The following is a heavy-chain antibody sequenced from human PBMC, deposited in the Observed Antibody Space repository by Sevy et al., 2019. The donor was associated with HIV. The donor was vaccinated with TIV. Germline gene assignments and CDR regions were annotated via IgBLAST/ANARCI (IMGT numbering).Heavy chain of an antibody. Sequence: GGSLRLSCAASGFIFSNYAMHWVHQVPGKGLEWVAVMPYDGGNKYYADSVKGRFTISRDNSKNTLYLQMNSLRPDDTAVYYCARDRAFVELFWYFDYWGQGTLVSVSS. CDR2: MPYDGGNK. D-gene: IGHD3-10*01. J-gene: IGHJ4*02. CDR3: ARDRAFVELFWYFDY. CDR1: GFIFSNYA. V-gene: IGHV3-30-3*01.